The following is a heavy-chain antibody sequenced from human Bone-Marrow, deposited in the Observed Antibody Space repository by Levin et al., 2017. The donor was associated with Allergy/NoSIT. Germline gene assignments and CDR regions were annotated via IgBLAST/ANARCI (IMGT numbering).Heavy chain of an antibody. J-gene: IGHJ3*01. Sequence: KRGESLKISCKASGYTFTDYDINWVRQARGQGLEWMGWMNPHSGNTGYAQRFQGRVTMTRTTSISVASMELSSLTSEDTAVYYCARRYSSGWDKGAFDVWGQGTMVNVSS. V-gene: IGHV1-8*01. CDR2: MNPHSGNT. D-gene: IGHD6-19*01. CDR1: GYTFTDYD. CDR3: ARRYSSGWDKGAFDV.